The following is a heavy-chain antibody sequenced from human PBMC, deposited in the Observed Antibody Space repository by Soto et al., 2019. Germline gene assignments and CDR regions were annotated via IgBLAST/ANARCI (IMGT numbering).Heavy chain of an antibody. CDR2: ISAYNGNT. Sequence: ASVKVSCKASGYTFTSYGISWVRQAPGQGLEWMGWISAYNGNTNYAQKLQGRVTMTTDTSTSTAYMELRSLRSDDTAVYYCAREAMAVTPLGYYYYVMDVWGQGTTV. J-gene: IGHJ6*02. V-gene: IGHV1-18*01. D-gene: IGHD2-21*02. CDR1: GYTFTSYG. CDR3: AREAMAVTPLGYYYYVMDV.